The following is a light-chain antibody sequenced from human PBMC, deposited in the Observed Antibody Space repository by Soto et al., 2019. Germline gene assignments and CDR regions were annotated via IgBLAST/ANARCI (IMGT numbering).Light chain of an antibody. CDR1: QTVFHTSYNKDF. V-gene: IGKV4-1*01. Sequence: DIVMTQSPDSLSVSLGERATINCKSSQTVFHTSYNKDFLAWYQQKAGQPPKLLFYWASTRESGVPARFSGGGSGTDFSLTISSLQPEDVAVYYCQQYYSSGTVGQGTKVDSK. J-gene: IGKJ2*02. CDR3: QQYYSSGT. CDR2: WAS.